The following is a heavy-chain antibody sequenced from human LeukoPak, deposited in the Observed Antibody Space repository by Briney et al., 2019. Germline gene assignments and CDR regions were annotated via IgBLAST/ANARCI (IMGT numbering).Heavy chain of an antibody. CDR1: GFTFSDYY. CDR3: ARAPRIITSCYIDY. V-gene: IGHV3-11*04. D-gene: IGHD2-2*02. J-gene: IGHJ4*02. CDR2: ISSSGSTI. Sequence: GGSLRLSCAASGFTFSDYYMSWIRQAPGKGLEWVSYISSSGSTIYYADSVKGRFTISRDNAKNSLYLQMNSLRAEDTAVYYCARAPRIITSCYIDYWGQRTLVTVSS.